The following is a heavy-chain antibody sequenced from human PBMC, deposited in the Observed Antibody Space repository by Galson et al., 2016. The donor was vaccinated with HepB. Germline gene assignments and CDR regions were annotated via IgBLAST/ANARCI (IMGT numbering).Heavy chain of an antibody. V-gene: IGHV3-53*01. CDR1: GFTVSNNY. CDR3: AKEDNIAGATTINN. Sequence: SLRLSCAASGFTVSNNYMSWVRQAPGKGLEWVSVITSGGSTYYAASVKGRFTISRDNSKNTLYVQMNNLGAEDTAVYYCAKEDNIAGATTINNWGQGTLVTVSS. D-gene: IGHD1-26*01. J-gene: IGHJ4*02. CDR2: ITSGGST.